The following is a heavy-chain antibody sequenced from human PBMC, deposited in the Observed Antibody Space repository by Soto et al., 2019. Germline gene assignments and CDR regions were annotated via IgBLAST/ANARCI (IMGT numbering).Heavy chain of an antibody. CDR2: IIPILGIA. CDR1: GGTFSSYT. J-gene: IGHJ3*02. Sequence: QVQLVQSGAEVKKPGSSVKVSCKASGGTFSSYTISWVRQAPGQGLEWMGRIIPILGIANYAQKFQGRVTITADKSTSTAYMELSSLRSEDTAVYYCARAGSLAYCSGGSCYLGGAFDIWGQGTMVTVSS. CDR3: ARAGSLAYCSGGSCYLGGAFDI. D-gene: IGHD2-15*01. V-gene: IGHV1-69*02.